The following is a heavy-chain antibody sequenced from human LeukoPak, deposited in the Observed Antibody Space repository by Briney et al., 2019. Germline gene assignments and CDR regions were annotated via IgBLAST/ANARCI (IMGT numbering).Heavy chain of an antibody. J-gene: IGHJ4*01. CDR3: ARDRSRFLGLCYFDY. CDR2: INPNSGGT. Sequence: GASVKVSCMASGYTFTGYYMHWVRQAPGQGREWMGWINPNSGGTNYAQKFQGGVTMTRDTSISTAYMELSRLRSDDTAVYYCARDRSRFLGLCYFDYWGHGTLVTVSS. CDR1: GYTFTGYY. V-gene: IGHV1-2*02. D-gene: IGHD3-16*01.